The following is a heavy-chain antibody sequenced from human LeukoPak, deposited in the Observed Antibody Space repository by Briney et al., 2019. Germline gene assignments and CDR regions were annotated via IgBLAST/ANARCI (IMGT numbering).Heavy chain of an antibody. D-gene: IGHD3-16*01. J-gene: IGHJ4*02. CDR2: ISGSGPTI. V-gene: IGHV3-11*04. CDR3: ARDSWGLGVDYFDY. Sequence: GGSLRLSCAASGFTFSDYYMSWIRQAPGKGLEWVSYISGSGPTIFYADSVKGRFTISRDNAKNSLYLQMNSLRAEDTAVYYCARDSWGLGVDYFDYWGQGTLVTVSS. CDR1: GFTFSDYY.